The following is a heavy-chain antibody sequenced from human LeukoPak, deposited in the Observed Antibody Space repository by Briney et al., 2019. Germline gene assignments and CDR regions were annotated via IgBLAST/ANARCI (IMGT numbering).Heavy chain of an antibody. CDR3: ARIRSYYDSGYYPYYIDY. CDR2: IHYSGST. Sequence: SETLSLTCTISGGSVSSNDYYWGWIRQPPGRGLEWIGTIHYSGSTYYKASLKSRVTISIDTSKKQFSLTLSSVTAANTAVYYCARIRSYYDSGYYPYYIDYWGQGILVTVSS. J-gene: IGHJ4*02. V-gene: IGHV4-39*07. CDR1: GGSVSSNDYY. D-gene: IGHD3-22*01.